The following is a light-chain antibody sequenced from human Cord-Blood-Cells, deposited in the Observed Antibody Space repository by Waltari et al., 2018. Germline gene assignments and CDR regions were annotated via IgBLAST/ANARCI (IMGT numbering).Light chain of an antibody. CDR1: SGHSSYA. V-gene: IGLV4-69*01. J-gene: IGLJ3*02. Sequence: QLVLTQSPSASASLGASVKLTCTLSSGHSSYAIAWHQQQPGKGPRYLMKLNSDGSHSEGDGIPDRFSGSSSGAGRYLTISSLQSEDEADYYCQTWGTGIRVFGGGTKLTVL. CDR3: QTWGTGIRV. CDR2: LNSDGSH.